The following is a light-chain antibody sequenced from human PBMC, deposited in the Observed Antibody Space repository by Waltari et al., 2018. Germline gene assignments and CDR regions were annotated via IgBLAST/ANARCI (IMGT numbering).Light chain of an antibody. CDR3: CSYAGSSTFV. J-gene: IGLJ2*01. Sequence: QSALTQPASVSGYPGQSITISCTGTSSDVGSYHLVSWYQQHPGNAPKLMIYEVSKRPSGVSNRFSGSKSGNTASLTISGLQAEDEADYYCCSYAGSSTFVFGGGTKLTVL. CDR1: SSDVGSYHL. CDR2: EVS. V-gene: IGLV2-23*02.